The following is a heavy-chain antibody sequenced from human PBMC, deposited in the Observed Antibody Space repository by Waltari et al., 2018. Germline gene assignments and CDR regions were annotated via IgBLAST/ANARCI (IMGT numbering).Heavy chain of an antibody. V-gene: IGHV4-39*01. CDR3: ARRSRGSGSYAFGAFDI. D-gene: IGHD1-26*01. CDR1: GHLSSTTYS. J-gene: IGHJ3*02. CDR2: MSSSGHT. Sequence: QLQLQESAPGLVKPSETLSPTCTVSGHLSSTTYSWGGIRAPPGKGLEWIGRMSSSGHTYYNPSLKSRVTISVDTSKNQFSLRLSSVTAADTAVYYCARRSRGSGSYAFGAFDIWGQGTMVIVSS.